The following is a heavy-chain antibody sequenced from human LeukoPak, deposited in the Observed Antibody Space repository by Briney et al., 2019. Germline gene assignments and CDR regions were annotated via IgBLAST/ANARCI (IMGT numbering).Heavy chain of an antibody. V-gene: IGHV3-30*04. J-gene: IGHJ4*02. Sequence: GGSLRLSCAASGFTFSSYAMPWVRQAPGKGLEWVAVLSYDGSNKYYADSVKGRFTISRDNSKNTLYLQMNSLRAEDTAVYYCARPPPPIAAAGTYFDYWGQGTLVTVSS. CDR1: GFTFSSYA. CDR2: LSYDGSNK. D-gene: IGHD6-13*01. CDR3: ARPPPPIAAAGTYFDY.